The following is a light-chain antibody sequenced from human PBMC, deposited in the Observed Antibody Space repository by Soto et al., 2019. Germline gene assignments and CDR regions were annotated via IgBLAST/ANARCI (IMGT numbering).Light chain of an antibody. CDR3: QEYYSGYT. J-gene: IGKJ2*01. V-gene: IGKV3D-15*01. CDR2: GAS. CDR1: QTLSNN. Sequence: EIVMTQSPASLAVSPGERATLSCRASQTLSNNLAWYQQKPGQAPRLLIYGASTRATGIPARLSGGGSGTEFTRTIGGLHSDDFAVYYCQEYYSGYTFRQGTKLEIK.